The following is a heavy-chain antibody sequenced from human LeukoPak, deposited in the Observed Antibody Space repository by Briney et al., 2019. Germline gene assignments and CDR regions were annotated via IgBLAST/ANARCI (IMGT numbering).Heavy chain of an antibody. D-gene: IGHD3-10*01. CDR1: GFTFSTYW. J-gene: IGHJ5*02. CDR2: IKQDGSEK. Sequence: WGSLRLSCAASGFTFSTYWMTWVRQAPGKGLEWVANIKQDGSEKFYVDSVTGRFTISRDNAKNSLYLQMDSLRAEDTAVYYCARDHYHGVGWFDPWGQGTLVTVSS. V-gene: IGHV3-7*01. CDR3: ARDHYHGVGWFDP.